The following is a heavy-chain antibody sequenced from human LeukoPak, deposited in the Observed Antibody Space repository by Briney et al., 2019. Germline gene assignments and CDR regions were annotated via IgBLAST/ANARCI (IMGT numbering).Heavy chain of an antibody. Sequence: GGSLRLSCAASGFTFSTYWMTWVRQAPGKGLEWVANIKQDGSEKNYVDSVKGRFTISRDNAKGSLFLQLNSLRAEDTAVYYCARGLSGYYPPFDYWGQGTLVTVSS. CDR1: GFTFSTYW. CDR3: ARGLSGYYPPFDY. CDR2: IKQDGSEK. D-gene: IGHD3-22*01. J-gene: IGHJ4*02. V-gene: IGHV3-7*03.